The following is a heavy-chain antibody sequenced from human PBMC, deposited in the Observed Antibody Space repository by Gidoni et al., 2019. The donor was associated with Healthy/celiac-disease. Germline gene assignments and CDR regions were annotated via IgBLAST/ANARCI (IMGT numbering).Heavy chain of an antibody. V-gene: IGHV4-34*01. CDR1: GGSFSGYY. CDR3: ARGFHISPAALGNWFDP. Sequence: QVQLQQWGAGLLKPSETLSLTCAVYGGSFSGYYWSWIRQPPGKGLEWIGEINHSGSTNYNPSLKSRVTISVDTSKNQFSLKLSSVTAADTAVYYCARGFHISPAALGNWFDPWGQGTLVTVSS. CDR2: INHSGST. D-gene: IGHD2-2*01. J-gene: IGHJ5*02.